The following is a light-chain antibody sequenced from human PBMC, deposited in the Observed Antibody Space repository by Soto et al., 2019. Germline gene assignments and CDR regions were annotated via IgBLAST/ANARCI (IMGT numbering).Light chain of an antibody. Sequence: EFVLTQSPGTLSLSPGERATLSCRASQSVSNNYLAWYQQKPGQAPRLLIYGASNRATGIPDRFSGSGSGTDFTLTISRLEPEDFAVYYCQQYDRSGTLGQGTKVDIK. CDR2: GAS. V-gene: IGKV3-20*01. CDR1: QSVSNNY. CDR3: QQYDRSGT. J-gene: IGKJ1*01.